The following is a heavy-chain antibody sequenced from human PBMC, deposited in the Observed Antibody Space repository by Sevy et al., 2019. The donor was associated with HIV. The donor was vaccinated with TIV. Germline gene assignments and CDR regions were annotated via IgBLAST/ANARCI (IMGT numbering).Heavy chain of an antibody. Sequence: ASLKVSCKASGYTFTSYGISWVRQAPGQGLEWMGWISAYNGNTNYAQKLQGRVTMTTDTSTSTAYMELRSLRSDDTAVYYCARDSSSWWYFDLWGRGTLVTVSS. CDR3: ARDSSSWWYFDL. CDR2: ISAYNGNT. CDR1: GYTFTSYG. D-gene: IGHD6-13*01. V-gene: IGHV1-18*01. J-gene: IGHJ2*01.